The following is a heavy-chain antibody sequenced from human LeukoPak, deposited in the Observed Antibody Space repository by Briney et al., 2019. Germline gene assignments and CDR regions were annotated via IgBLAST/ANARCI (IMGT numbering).Heavy chain of an antibody. CDR1: GYTFTSYG. D-gene: IGHD4-17*01. J-gene: IGHJ3*01. CDR3: ARHIAGTVTSGFDV. CDR2: INTYKGNT. Sequence: ASVKVSCKASGYTFTSYGISWVRQAPGQGLEWMGWINTYKGNTQYAQRLQGRVTMTTDTSTNTAYMELGSLRSDDTAVYYCARHIAGTVTSGFDVWGQGTMVTVSS. V-gene: IGHV1-18*01.